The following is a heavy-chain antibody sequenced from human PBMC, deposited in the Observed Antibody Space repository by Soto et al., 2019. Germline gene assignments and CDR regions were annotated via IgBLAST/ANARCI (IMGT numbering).Heavy chain of an antibody. CDR2: ISSSSSTI. Sequence: PWGSLRLSCAASGFTFSSYSMNWVRQAPGKGLEWVSYISSSSSTIYNADSVKGRFTISRDNAKNSLYRQMNSLRAEDTAVYYCARDYGITGTQQGGGAFDIWGQGTMVSVSS. CDR3: ARDYGITGTQQGGGAFDI. V-gene: IGHV3-48*01. D-gene: IGHD1-7*01. CDR1: GFTFSSYS. J-gene: IGHJ3*02.